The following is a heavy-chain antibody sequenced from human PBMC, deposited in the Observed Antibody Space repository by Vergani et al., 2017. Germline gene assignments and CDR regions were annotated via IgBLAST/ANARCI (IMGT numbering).Heavy chain of an antibody. CDR3: ARDPRGYGGDPEDYYYGMDV. J-gene: IGHJ6*02. Sequence: QVQLVQSGAEVKKPGSSVKVSCKASGATFRSNTISWVRQVPGQGLEWMGRIIPVLGKTKYAQDFQGSLTITADTSTSIAYMELTSLISQDTAVYYCARDPRGYGGDPEDYYYGMDVWGQGTTVTVSS. D-gene: IGHD2-21*02. V-gene: IGHV1-69*08. CDR1: GATFRSNT. CDR2: IIPVLGKT.